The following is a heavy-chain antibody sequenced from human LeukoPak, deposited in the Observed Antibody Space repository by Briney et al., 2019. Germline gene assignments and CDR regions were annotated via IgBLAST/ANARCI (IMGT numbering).Heavy chain of an antibody. Sequence: GGSLRLSCAASGFTLRSYGMSWVRQAPGKGLEWVSVIYSGGSTYYADSVKGRFTISRDNSKDTLYLQMNSLRAEDTAVYYCARITSGSYSYYYYYMDVWGKGTTVTISS. CDR1: GFTLRSYG. CDR2: IYSGGST. CDR3: ARITSGSYSYYYYYMDV. D-gene: IGHD1-26*01. V-gene: IGHV3-53*01. J-gene: IGHJ6*03.